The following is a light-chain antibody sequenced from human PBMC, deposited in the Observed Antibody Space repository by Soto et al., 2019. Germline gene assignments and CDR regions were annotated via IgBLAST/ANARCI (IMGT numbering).Light chain of an antibody. J-gene: IGKJ1*01. CDR1: QSVSGY. CDR3: LQHYSWPWT. Sequence: EIVMTQSPGTVSVFPGETVTLSCRASQSVSGYLDWFHQKPGQAPRLVLLRIFTRAIGVPARFSGSGSETVFTLTISGLQSEDSGVYYCLQHYSWPWTFGQGTKVEIK. V-gene: IGKV3-15*01. CDR2: RIF.